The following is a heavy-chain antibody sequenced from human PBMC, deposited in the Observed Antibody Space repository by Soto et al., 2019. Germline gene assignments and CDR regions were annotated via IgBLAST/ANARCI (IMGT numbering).Heavy chain of an antibody. D-gene: IGHD6-13*01. CDR2: ISGSGDST. CDR1: GFTFSSYA. J-gene: IGHJ4*02. Sequence: EVQLLESGGGLVQPGGSLRLSCAGSGFTFSSYAMRWFRQAPGRGLEWVSAISGSGDSTYYTDSVKGRFTISRDNSKNTLYLQMNSLRAEDTAVYYCARRGPGTYFDYWGQGTLVTVSS. V-gene: IGHV3-23*01. CDR3: ARRGPGTYFDY.